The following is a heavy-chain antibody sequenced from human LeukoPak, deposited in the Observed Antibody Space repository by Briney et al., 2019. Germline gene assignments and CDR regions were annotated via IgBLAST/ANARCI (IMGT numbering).Heavy chain of an antibody. CDR1: GFTFSSSW. D-gene: IGHD5-18*01. CDR2: IKQDGSEK. CDR3: ARDRGYNTFDI. V-gene: IGHV3-7*01. Sequence: GGSLRLSCAASGFTFSSSWMSWVRQAPGKGLEWVANIKQDGSEKNYVDSVKGRFTISRDNAKNSMYLQMNSLRADDTAEYYCARDRGYNTFDIWGQGTMVTVSS. J-gene: IGHJ3*02.